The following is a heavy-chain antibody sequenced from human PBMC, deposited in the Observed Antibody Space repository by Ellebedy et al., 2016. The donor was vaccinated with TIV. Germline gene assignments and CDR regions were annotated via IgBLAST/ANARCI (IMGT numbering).Heavy chain of an antibody. CDR2: IRSKANGGTT. V-gene: IGHV3-49*03. D-gene: IGHD2-2*01. CDR1: GLTFGDYA. CDR3: SREGPDDPNDH. J-gene: IGHJ5*02. Sequence: GGSLRLXCTASGLTFGDYAKSWFRQAPGKGLEWVGFIRSKANGGTTEYATSVRGRFTIFRDDSKSIAYLQMNSLKVEDTGVYYCSREGPDDPNDHWGQGTLVTVSS.